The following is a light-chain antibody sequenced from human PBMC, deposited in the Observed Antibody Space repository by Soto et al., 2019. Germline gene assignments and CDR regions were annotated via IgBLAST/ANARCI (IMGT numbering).Light chain of an antibody. CDR2: GAS. CDR3: QQYATSPWT. J-gene: IGKJ1*01. V-gene: IGKV3-20*01. CDR1: QTVYNNY. Sequence: EIVLMQSPGTPSLSPGERATLSCRASQTVYNNYLAWYQQKPGQAPRLLIYGASSRATDIPDRFSGSGSGRVFTLTISRLEPEDFAVYFCQQYATSPWTFGQGTRVQI.